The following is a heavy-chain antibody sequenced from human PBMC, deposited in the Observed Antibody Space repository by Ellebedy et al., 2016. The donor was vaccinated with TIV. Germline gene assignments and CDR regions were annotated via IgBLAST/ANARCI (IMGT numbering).Heavy chain of an antibody. CDR1: GGTFSSYA. Sequence: SVKVSCXASGGTFSSYAIRWVRQAPGQGLEWMGGIIPIFGTANYAQKFQGRVTITADESTSTAYMELSRLRSDDTAVYYCARQQPQYSSGDYYGMDVWGQGTTVTVSS. CDR2: IIPIFGTA. V-gene: IGHV1-69*13. D-gene: IGHD6-19*01. J-gene: IGHJ6*02. CDR3: ARQQPQYSSGDYYGMDV.